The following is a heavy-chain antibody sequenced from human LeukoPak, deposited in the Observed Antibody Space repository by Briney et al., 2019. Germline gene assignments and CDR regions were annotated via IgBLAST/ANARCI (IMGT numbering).Heavy chain of an antibody. J-gene: IGHJ4*02. CDR1: GFTFSSYS. D-gene: IGHD3-22*01. V-gene: IGHV3-21*01. CDR3: ARDPKTYYYDSSGYPVY. CDR2: ISSSSSYI. Sequence: GGSLRLSCAASGFTFSSYSMNWVRQAPGKGLEWVSSISSSSSYIYYADSVKGRFTISRDNAKNSLYLQMNSLRAEDTAVYYCARDPKTYYYDSSGYPVYWGQGTLVTVSS.